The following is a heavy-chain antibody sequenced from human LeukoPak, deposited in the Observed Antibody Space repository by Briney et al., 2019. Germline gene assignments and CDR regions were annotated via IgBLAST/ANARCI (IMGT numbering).Heavy chain of an antibody. Sequence: SGPTLVNLTQTLTLTCTFSGFSLNTRGVGVGWIRQPPGRALEWLAFIYWDDDRRYSPSLNSRLTITKDTSKNQVVLTMTNMDPVDTATYFCAHRKNYYDSSVFDNWGQGTLVTVSS. D-gene: IGHD3-22*01. CDR3: AHRKNYYDSSVFDN. V-gene: IGHV2-5*02. J-gene: IGHJ4*02. CDR1: GFSLNTRGVG. CDR2: IYWDDDR.